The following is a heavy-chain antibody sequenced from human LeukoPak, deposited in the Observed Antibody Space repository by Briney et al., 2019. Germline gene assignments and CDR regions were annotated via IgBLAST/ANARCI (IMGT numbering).Heavy chain of an antibody. CDR3: ARVAFLDIVVVPAAITWGKYYYYMDV. V-gene: IGHV4-34*01. J-gene: IGHJ6*03. D-gene: IGHD2-2*01. CDR1: GGSFSGYY. Sequence: SETLSLTCAVYGGSFSGYYWSWIRQPPGKGLEWIGEINHSGSTNYNPSLKSRVTISVDTSKNQFSLKLSSVTAADTAVYYCARVAFLDIVVVPAAITWGKYYYYMDVWGKGTTVTVSS. CDR2: INHSGST.